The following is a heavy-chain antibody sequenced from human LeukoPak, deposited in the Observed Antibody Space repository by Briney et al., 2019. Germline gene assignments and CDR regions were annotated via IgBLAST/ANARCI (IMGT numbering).Heavy chain of an antibody. Sequence: ASVKVSCKASGYTFTSYYMHWVRQAPGQGLEWMGIINPSGGSTSYAQKFQGRVTMTRDTSITTAYMELSSLRSDDTAVYYCARDEATVTPYCYYGMDVWGQGTTVTVSS. D-gene: IGHD4-17*01. CDR1: GYTFTSYY. CDR2: INPSGGST. J-gene: IGHJ6*02. V-gene: IGHV1-46*01. CDR3: ARDEATVTPYCYYGMDV.